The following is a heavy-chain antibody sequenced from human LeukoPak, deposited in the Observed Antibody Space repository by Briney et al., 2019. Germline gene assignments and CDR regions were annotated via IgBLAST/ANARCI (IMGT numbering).Heavy chain of an antibody. V-gene: IGHV3-7*01. CDR3: ARSESSSWASYYYYYYMDV. Sequence: GGSLRLSCAASGFTFSSYWMSWVRQAPGKGLEWVANIKQDGSEKYYVDSVKGRFTISRDNAKNSLYLQMNSLRAEDTAVYYCARSESSSWASYYYYYYMDVWGKGTTVTVSS. CDR2: IKQDGSEK. CDR1: GFTFSSYW. J-gene: IGHJ6*03. D-gene: IGHD6-13*01.